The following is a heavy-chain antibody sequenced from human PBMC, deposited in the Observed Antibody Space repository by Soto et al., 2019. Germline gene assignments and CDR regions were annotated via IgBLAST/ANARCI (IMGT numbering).Heavy chain of an antibody. CDR2: ISSSGSTI. CDR3: ARAPHIVVVPAARNYYYGMDV. CDR1: GFTFSSYE. Sequence: PGGSLRLSCAASGFTFSSYEMNWVRQAPGKGLEWVSYISSSGSTIYYADSVKGRFTISRDNAKNSLYRQMSSLRAEDTAVYYGARAPHIVVVPAARNYYYGMDVWGRGTTFAVSS. V-gene: IGHV3-48*03. J-gene: IGHJ6*02. D-gene: IGHD2-2*01.